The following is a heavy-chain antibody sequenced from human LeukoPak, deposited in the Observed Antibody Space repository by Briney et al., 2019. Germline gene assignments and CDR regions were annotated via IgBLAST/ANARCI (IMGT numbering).Heavy chain of an antibody. CDR1: GGSISSSSYY. Sequence: PSETLSLTCTVSGGSISSSSYYWGWIRQPPGTGLEWIGSIYSSGGTYYNPSLKSRAIILIDTAKNHVSLNLSSVTAADTAVYYCARSDGYGLVGIWGQGTMVTVSS. CDR3: ARSDGYGLVGI. J-gene: IGHJ3*02. V-gene: IGHV4-39*07. D-gene: IGHD3-10*01. CDR2: IYSSGGT.